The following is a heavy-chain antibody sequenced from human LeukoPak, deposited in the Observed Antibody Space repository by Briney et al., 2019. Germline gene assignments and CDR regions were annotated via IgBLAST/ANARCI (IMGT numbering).Heavy chain of an antibody. V-gene: IGHV1-2*02. CDR1: GYTXTGXY. Sequence: ASVKVSCKASGYTXTGXYMHXXXXXXGQXLEWMGWINPNXGGTNYAQKVXGRVTMTRDTSISTPYMELSRLRSDHTAVYYCPRVTIVDTAIYYYYGMDVWGQGTTVTVSS. CDR2: INPNXGGT. J-gene: IGHJ6*02. D-gene: IGHD5-18*01. CDR3: PRVTIVDTAIYYYYGMDV.